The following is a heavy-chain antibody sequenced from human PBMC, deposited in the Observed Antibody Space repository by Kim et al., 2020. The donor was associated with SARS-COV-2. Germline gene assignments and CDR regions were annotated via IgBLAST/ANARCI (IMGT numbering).Heavy chain of an antibody. J-gene: IGHJ3*02. D-gene: IGHD4-17*01. CDR3: ATTVVTPDAFDI. Sequence: CAGSVKGRFTVSRDNAKNSLYLQMNRLRAEDTAVYYCATTVVTPDAFDIWGEGTMVTVSS. V-gene: IGHV3-11*04.